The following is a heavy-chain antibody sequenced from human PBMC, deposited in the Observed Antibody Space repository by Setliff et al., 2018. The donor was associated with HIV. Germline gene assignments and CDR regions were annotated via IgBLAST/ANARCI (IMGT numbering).Heavy chain of an antibody. D-gene: IGHD3-16*01. Sequence: GGSLRLSCAASGFTSNTYSMSWVRQAPGKGLEWLSYISSSGTTMHYADSVRGRFTISRDNAKNSLYLQMNSLRAEDTAVYYCATSLPPGISYVYDAFDIWGQGTMVTVSS. CDR3: ATSLPPGISYVYDAFDI. CDR1: GFTSNTYS. J-gene: IGHJ3*02. V-gene: IGHV3-48*04. CDR2: ISSSGTTM.